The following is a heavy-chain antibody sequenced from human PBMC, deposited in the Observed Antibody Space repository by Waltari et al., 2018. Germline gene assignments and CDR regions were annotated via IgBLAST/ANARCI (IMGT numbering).Heavy chain of an antibody. V-gene: IGHV1-2*06. D-gene: IGHD3-3*01. J-gene: IGHJ4*02. CDR1: GYTFTGYY. CDR3: ARDFATRAGAVYFDY. CDR2: INPTSGGT. Sequence: QVQLVQSGAEVKKPGASVKVSCKASGYTFTGYYMHWVRQAPGQGLEWMGRINPTSGGTNYAQKFQGRVTMTRDTSISTAYMELSSVTAADTAVYYCARDFATRAGAVYFDYWGQGTLVTVSS.